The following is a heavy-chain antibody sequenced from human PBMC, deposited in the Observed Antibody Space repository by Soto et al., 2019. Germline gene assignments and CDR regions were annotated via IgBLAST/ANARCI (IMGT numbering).Heavy chain of an antibody. Sequence: QVHLVQSGAEVKKPGASVKVSCKASGYSFTGNSMHWVRQAPGQGLEWMGWINPNNGGTNYAQKFQGRVSMTRDTSISTAYMDLSRLRSDATAVYYCAMQRGGVVYWGQGALGTVSS. CDR3: AMQRGGVVY. CDR1: GYSFTGNS. V-gene: IGHV1-2*02. CDR2: INPNNGGT. D-gene: IGHD6-25*01. J-gene: IGHJ4*02.